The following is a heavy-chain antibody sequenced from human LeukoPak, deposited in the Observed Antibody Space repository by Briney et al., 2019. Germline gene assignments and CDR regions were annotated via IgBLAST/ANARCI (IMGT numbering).Heavy chain of an antibody. J-gene: IGHJ4*02. CDR1: GGSISSSSYY. CDR3: ARHYYDSSGYLDY. D-gene: IGHD3-22*01. CDR2: IYYSGST. Sequence: SETLSLTCTVSGGSISSSSYYWGWIRQPPGKGLEWIGSIYYSGSTYYNPSLKSRVTISVETSKNQFSLKLSSVTAADTAVYYCARHYYDSSGYLDYWGQGTLVTVSS. V-gene: IGHV4-39*01.